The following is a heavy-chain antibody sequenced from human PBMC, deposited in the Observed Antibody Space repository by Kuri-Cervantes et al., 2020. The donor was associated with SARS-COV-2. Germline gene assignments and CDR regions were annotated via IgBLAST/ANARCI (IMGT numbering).Heavy chain of an antibody. J-gene: IGHJ4*02. Sequence: LSLTCATSGFRFTRVAMTWVRQAPGKGLEWVSTISGNGVATYYADSVKGRFTISADKGKNTLYLQMTSLRPDDTAIYYCAKLTSGWYYFDDWAQATLATVSS. V-gene: IGHV3-23*01. D-gene: IGHD6-19*01. CDR2: ISGNGVAT. CDR1: GFRFTRVA. CDR3: AKLTSGWYYFDD.